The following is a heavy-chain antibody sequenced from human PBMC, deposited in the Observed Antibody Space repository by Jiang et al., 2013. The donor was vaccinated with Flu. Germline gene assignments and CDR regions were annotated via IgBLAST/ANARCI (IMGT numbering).Heavy chain of an antibody. V-gene: IGHV4-30-4*01. D-gene: IGHD3-16*01. CDR3: ARDSGDYVWGKSALDI. CDR2: SITVGAP. CDR1: VAPSAVVITT. J-gene: IGHJ3*02. Sequence: PGLVKPSQTLSLTCTVSVAPSAVVITTGVGSASPQGRAWSGLGTSITVGAPTTTRPLKSRVTISVDTSKNQFSLKLSSVTAADTAVYYCARDSGDYVWGKSALDIWGQGTMVTVSS.